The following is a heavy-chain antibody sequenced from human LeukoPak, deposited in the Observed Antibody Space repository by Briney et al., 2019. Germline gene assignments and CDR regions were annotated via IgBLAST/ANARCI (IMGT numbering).Heavy chain of an antibody. J-gene: IGHJ4*02. CDR3: ARQWRGNADY. D-gene: IGHD2-8*01. CDR1: GFNFSSYW. Sequence: GGSLRLFCAASGFNFSSYWMTWVRQAPGKGLEWVVNIKEDGSEKYYVDSVKGRFTISRDDAKNSLYLQMNSLGPEDTAIYYCARQWRGNADYWGQGTLATVS. CDR2: IKEDGSEK. V-gene: IGHV3-7*01.